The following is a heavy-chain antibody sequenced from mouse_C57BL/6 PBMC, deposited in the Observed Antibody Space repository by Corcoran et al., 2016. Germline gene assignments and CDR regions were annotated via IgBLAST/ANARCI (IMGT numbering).Heavy chain of an antibody. J-gene: IGHJ2*01. V-gene: IGHV8-12*01. CDR1: GFSLITSDMG. Sequence: QVTLKESGPGILQSSQTLSLTCSFSGFSLITSDMGVSWIRQPSGKGLEWLAHMYWYDDKRYHPSLQSRLTISKDTPRNQVILMITSVDTADSATFYCARISSITTVVGYYFDYWGQGTTLAVSS. CDR3: ARISSITTVVGYYFDY. D-gene: IGHD1-1*01. CDR2: MYWYDDK.